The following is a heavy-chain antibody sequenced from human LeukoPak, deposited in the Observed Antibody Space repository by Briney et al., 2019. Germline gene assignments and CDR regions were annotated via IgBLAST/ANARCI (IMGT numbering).Heavy chain of an antibody. V-gene: IGHV3-53*05. Sequence: PGGSLRLSCPASGFAVSSNYMSWVRQAPGKGLEWVSVIFSGGSTSYADSVKGRFTISRDNSKNTLYLQMNSLRAEDTALYYCAKPHFDYWGQGTLVTVSS. CDR1: GFAVSSNY. CDR3: AKPHFDY. CDR2: IFSGGST. J-gene: IGHJ4*02.